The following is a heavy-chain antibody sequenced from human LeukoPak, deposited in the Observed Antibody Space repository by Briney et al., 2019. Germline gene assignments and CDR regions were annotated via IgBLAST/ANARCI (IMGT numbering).Heavy chain of an antibody. CDR2: ISYDGSNK. CDR3: AKGAHYGSGSYFPFGY. CDR1: GFTFSSYG. V-gene: IGHV3-30*18. Sequence: GGSLRLSCAASGFTFSSYGMHWVRQAPGKGLEWVAVISYDGSNKYYADSVKGRFTISRDNSKNTLYLQMNSLRAEDTAVYYCAKGAHYGSGSYFPFGYWGQGTLVTVSS. J-gene: IGHJ4*02. D-gene: IGHD3-10*01.